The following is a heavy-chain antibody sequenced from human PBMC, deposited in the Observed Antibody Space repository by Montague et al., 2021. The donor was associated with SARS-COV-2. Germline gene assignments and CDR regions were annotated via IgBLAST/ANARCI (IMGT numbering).Heavy chain of an antibody. Sequence: SETLSLTCTVSGGSISSSSYYWGWIRQPPGKGLEWIGNIYYSGSTYYNPSLKSRVTISVDTSKNQFSLKLSSVTAADTAVYYCARQKMASVTLFGVVMHDRCFDAWGQGTLVTVSS. D-gene: IGHD3-3*01. CDR3: ARQKMASVTLFGVVMHDRCFDA. CDR1: GGSISSSSYY. V-gene: IGHV4-39*01. CDR2: IYYSGST. J-gene: IGHJ5*02.